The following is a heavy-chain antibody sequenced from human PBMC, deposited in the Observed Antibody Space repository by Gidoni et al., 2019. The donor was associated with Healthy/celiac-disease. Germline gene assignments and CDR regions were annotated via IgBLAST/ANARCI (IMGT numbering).Heavy chain of an antibody. V-gene: IGHV3-30*18. J-gene: IGHJ4*02. Sequence: QVQLVESGGGVVQPGRSLRLSCAASGFTFSSSGMHWVRQAPGKGLEWVAVISYDGSNKYYADSVKGRFTISRDNSKNTLYLQMNSLRAEDTAVYYCAKEAAYGDYGSYYFDYWGQGTLVTVSS. CDR1: GFTFSSSG. CDR2: ISYDGSNK. CDR3: AKEAAYGDYGSYYFDY. D-gene: IGHD4-17*01.